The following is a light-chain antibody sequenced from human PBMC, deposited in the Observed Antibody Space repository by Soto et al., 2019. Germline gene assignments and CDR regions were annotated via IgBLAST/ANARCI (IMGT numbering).Light chain of an antibody. CDR3: KQYGSSPLT. J-gene: IGKJ4*01. CDR2: GAS. Sequence: EIVLTQSPGTLSLSPGERATLSCRASQSVSSSYLAWYQQKPGQAPRLLIYGASSRATCIPDRFSGSGSGTDFTLTISSLEPEDFAVYYCKQYGSSPLTFGGGTKVEIK. CDR1: QSVSSSY. V-gene: IGKV3-20*01.